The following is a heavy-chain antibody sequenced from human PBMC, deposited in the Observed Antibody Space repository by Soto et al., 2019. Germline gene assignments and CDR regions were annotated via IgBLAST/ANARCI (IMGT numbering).Heavy chain of an antibody. CDR3: ATDTYCPATCYRGHGN. Sequence: EVQLVESGGDLVQPGGSLRLSCAASGFTFSSYWMAWVRQSAGKGLEWVASMNQHGSEIQYVDYVRGRFTISRDNARNLMCLQMNKLRVEDMAIYYCATDTYCPATCYRGHGNWGQGTLVTVSS. CDR1: GFTFSSYW. J-gene: IGHJ1*01. V-gene: IGHV3-7*03. CDR2: MNQHGSEI. D-gene: IGHD2-8*02.